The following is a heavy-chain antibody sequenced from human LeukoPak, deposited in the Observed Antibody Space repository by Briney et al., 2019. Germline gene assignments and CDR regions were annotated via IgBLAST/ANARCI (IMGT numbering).Heavy chain of an antibody. V-gene: IGHV4-59*01. CDR3: ATDVRGLVPHYFDF. D-gene: IGHD3-10*02. J-gene: IGHJ4*02. CDR1: RGSISRYY. CDR2: IYHSRST. Sequence: KPSETLSLTCAVSRGSISRYYWNSIRQPPEKGLEWMGYIYHSRSTNYNPSLKTRVTISLDTSKTPLSLQLRSVTAADTAVYYCATDVRGLVPHYFDFWGQGTLLSVCS.